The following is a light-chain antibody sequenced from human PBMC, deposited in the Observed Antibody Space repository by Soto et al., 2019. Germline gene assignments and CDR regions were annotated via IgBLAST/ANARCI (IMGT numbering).Light chain of an antibody. CDR3: QQSYSSLGT. Sequence: DIQMTQFPSSLSASVGDRVIITCRASQSISSYLNWYQQKPGKVPKLLIYAASSLQSEVPSRLSGSGSGTDFTLTIISLQPEDFATYYCQQSYSSLGTFGQGTKVEIK. V-gene: IGKV1-39*01. CDR2: AAS. J-gene: IGKJ1*01. CDR1: QSISSY.